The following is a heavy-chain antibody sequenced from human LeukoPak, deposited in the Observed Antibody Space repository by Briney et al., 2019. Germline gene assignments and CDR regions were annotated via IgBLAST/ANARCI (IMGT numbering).Heavy chain of an antibody. J-gene: IGHJ4*02. Sequence: ASVKVSCKTSGGDFNTYSISWVRQAPGQGLEWMGGFDPEDGETIYAQKFQGRVTMTEDTSTDTAYMELSSLRSEDTAVYYCATDHRDRRGYSYGLGYYWGQGTLVTVSS. CDR3: ATDHRDRRGYSYGLGYY. CDR2: FDPEDGET. CDR1: GGDFNTYS. D-gene: IGHD5-18*01. V-gene: IGHV1-24*01.